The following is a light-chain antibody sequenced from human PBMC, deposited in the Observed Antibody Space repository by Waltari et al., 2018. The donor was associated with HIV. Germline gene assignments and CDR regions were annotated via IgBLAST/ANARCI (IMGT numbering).Light chain of an antibody. CDR1: SSNIENDN. J-gene: IGLJ1*01. Sequence: QSFLTQPPSAYGTPGQTVTISCSGSSSNIENDNVYWYQQLPGMTPKLLIYKNFLRPSGVPDRFAASKSGTSASLTISGLRSADEADYYCVGWDSSLSAYVFGAGTKVAVL. CDR3: VGWDSSLSAYV. V-gene: IGLV1-47*01. CDR2: KNF.